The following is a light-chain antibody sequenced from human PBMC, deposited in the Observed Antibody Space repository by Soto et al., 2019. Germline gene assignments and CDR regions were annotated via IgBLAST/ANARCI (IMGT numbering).Light chain of an antibody. CDR1: QSISSN. CDR2: GAS. CDR3: QHYNNWPPWT. J-gene: IGKJ1*01. Sequence: EIVMTQSPPTLSVSPGERATLSCRASQSISSNLAWYQQKPGQAPRLLIYGASTRATGIPARFSGSGSGTEFTLTISSLQSEDFAVSYCQHYNNWPPWTFGQGTKVEIK. V-gene: IGKV3-15*01.